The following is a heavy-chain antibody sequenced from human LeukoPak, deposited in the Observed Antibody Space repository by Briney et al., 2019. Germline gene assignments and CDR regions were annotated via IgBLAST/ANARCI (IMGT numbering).Heavy chain of an antibody. CDR2: INPNSGGT. CDR3: ARDSYDSSGYYTFFDY. J-gene: IGHJ4*02. Sequence: GASVKVSCKASGYTFTGYYMHWVRQAPGQGLEWMGWINPNSGGTNYAQKFQGWVTMTRGTSISTAYMELSRLRSDDTAVYYCARDSYDSSGYYTFFDYWGQGTLVTVSS. CDR1: GYTFTGYY. V-gene: IGHV1-2*04. D-gene: IGHD3-22*01.